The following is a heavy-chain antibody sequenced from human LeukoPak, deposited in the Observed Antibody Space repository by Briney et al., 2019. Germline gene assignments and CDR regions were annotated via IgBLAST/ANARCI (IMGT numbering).Heavy chain of an antibody. D-gene: IGHD1-1*01. Sequence: SVKVSCKASGGTFSSYAISWVRQAPGQGLEWMGGIIPIFGTANYAQKFQGRVTITTDESTSTAYMELSSLRSEGTAVYYCARTPIQLERRPFDYWGQGTLVTVSS. CDR3: ARTPIQLERRPFDY. CDR1: GGTFSSYA. CDR2: IIPIFGTA. V-gene: IGHV1-69*05. J-gene: IGHJ4*02.